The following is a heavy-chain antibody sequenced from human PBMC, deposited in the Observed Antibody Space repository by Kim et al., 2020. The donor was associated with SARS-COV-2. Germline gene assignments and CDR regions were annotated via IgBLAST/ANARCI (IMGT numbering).Heavy chain of an antibody. CDR1: GFTVSSNY. J-gene: IGHJ3*02. V-gene: IGHV3-53*01. CDR2: IYSGGST. Sequence: GGSLRLSCAASGFTVSSNYMSWVRQAPGKGLEWVSVIYSGGSTYYADSVKGRFTISRDNSKNTLYLQMNSLRAEDTAVYYCAREGRGDTVVTPDDAFDIWGQGTMVTVSS. CDR3: AREGRGDTVVTPDDAFDI. D-gene: IGHD2-21*02.